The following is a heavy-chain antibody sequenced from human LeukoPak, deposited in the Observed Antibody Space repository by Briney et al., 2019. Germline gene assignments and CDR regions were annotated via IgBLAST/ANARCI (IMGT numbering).Heavy chain of an antibody. CDR2: IYYSGST. J-gene: IGHJ4*02. Sequence: PSETLSLTCTVSGGSISSYYWSWIRQPPGKGLEWIGYIYYSGSTNSNPSLESRVTVSVDTSMNQFSLRLSSVTAADTAVYYCARHEPYYYDSSDYWGYYFDYWGQGTLVTVSS. CDR3: ARHEPYYYDSSDYWGYYFDY. V-gene: IGHV4-59*08. CDR1: GGSISSYY. D-gene: IGHD3-22*01.